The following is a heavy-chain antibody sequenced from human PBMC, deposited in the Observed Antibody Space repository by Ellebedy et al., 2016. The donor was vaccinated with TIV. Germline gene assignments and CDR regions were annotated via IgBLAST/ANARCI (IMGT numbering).Heavy chain of an antibody. V-gene: IGHV4-59*01. J-gene: IGHJ5*02. Sequence: SETLSLXXTVSGGSISSYYWSWIRQPPGKGLEWIGYIYYSGSTNYNPSLKSRVTISVDTSKNQFSLKLSSVTAADTAVYYCARTDGSGIRWFDPWGQGTLVTVSS. CDR1: GGSISSYY. CDR3: ARTDGSGIRWFDP. D-gene: IGHD3-10*01. CDR2: IYYSGST.